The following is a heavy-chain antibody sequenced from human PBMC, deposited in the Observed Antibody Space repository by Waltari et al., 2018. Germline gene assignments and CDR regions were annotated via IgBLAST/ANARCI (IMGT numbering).Heavy chain of an antibody. CDR1: GYTFTNYG. CDR3: ARMVAYGDYGDWYFDL. J-gene: IGHJ2*01. CDR2: IGAYNGNK. V-gene: IGHV1-18*01. Sequence: QVQLVQSGAEVKKPGASVKVSCKASGYTFTNYGLSWVRQAPGQGLEWIGWIGAYNGNKDYAQKVQGRVTMTTDTSTSTAYMDVTSLRSDDTAVYYCARMVAYGDYGDWYFDLWGRGTLVTVSS. D-gene: IGHD4-17*01.